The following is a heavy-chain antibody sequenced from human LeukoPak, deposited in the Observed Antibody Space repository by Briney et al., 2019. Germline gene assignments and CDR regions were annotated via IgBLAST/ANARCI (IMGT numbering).Heavy chain of an antibody. CDR2: IYSGGST. Sequence: PGGSLRLSCAASGFTLSSNYMRWVRQAPGKGLEWVSVIYSGGSTYYADSVKGRFTISRDNSKNTLYLQMNSLRAEDTAVYYCARGLYSNTYYFDYWGQGTLVTVSS. D-gene: IGHD4-11*01. CDR1: GFTLSSNY. J-gene: IGHJ4*02. V-gene: IGHV3-53*01. CDR3: ARGLYSNTYYFDY.